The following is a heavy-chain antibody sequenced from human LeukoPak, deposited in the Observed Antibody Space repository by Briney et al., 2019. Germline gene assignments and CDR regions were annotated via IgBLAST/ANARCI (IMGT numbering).Heavy chain of an antibody. J-gene: IGHJ6*02. CDR1: GNSIINYA. V-gene: IGHV1-69*13. Sequence: ASVKVSCKASGNSIINYAVSWVRQAPGQGFEWMGGIIPIFGTADYAQKFQGRVTITADQSTSTTYMALSSLKSEDTATYYCTTRACHAGGCSSSFYYYYGLHFWGQGTTVSVSS. CDR3: TTRACHAGGCSSSFYYYYGLHF. CDR2: IIPIFGTA. D-gene: IGHD3-16*01.